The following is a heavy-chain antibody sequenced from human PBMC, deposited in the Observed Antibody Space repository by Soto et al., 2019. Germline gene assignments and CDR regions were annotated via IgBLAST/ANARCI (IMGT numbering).Heavy chain of an antibody. Sequence: EVQLLESGGGLVQPGGSLRLSCAASGFIFSSYALSWVRQAPGKGLEWVSALSGNGGSTYYADSVKGRFTISRDNSKNTLYLQMNSLRADDTAIYYCAKEHGDYGLDYWGQGTLVTVSS. J-gene: IGHJ4*02. D-gene: IGHD4-17*01. CDR1: GFIFSSYA. CDR3: AKEHGDYGLDY. V-gene: IGHV3-23*01. CDR2: LSGNGGST.